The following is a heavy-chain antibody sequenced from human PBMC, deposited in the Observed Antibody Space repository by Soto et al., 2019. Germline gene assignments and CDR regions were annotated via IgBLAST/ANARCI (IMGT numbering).Heavy chain of an antibody. Sequence: ETLSLTCTVSGGSISSYYWSWIRQPPGKGLEWIGYIYCSGSTNYNPSLKSRVTISVDTSKNQFSLKLSSVTAADTAVYYCARQTGRSCFDYWGQGTLVTVS. V-gene: IGHV4-59*08. CDR2: IYCSGST. J-gene: IGHJ4*02. D-gene: IGHD2-15*01. CDR1: GGSISSYY. CDR3: ARQTGRSCFDY.